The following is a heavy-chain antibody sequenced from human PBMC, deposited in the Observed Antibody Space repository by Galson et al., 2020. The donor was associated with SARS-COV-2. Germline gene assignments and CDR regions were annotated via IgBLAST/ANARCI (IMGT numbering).Heavy chain of an antibody. Sequence: GGSLRLSCAASGFTFSSYSMNWVRQAPGKGLEWVSSISSSSSYIYYADSVKGRFTISRDNAKNSLYLQMNSLRAEDTAVYYCASLEWLQLNYYYYGMDGWGQGTTVTVSS. J-gene: IGHJ6*02. D-gene: IGHD1-1*01. CDR2: ISSSSSYI. V-gene: IGHV3-21*01. CDR3: ASLEWLQLNYYYYGMDG. CDR1: GFTFSSYS.